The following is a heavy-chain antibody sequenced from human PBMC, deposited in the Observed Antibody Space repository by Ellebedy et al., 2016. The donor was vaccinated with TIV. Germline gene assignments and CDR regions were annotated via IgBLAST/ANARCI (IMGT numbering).Heavy chain of an antibody. CDR1: GFTFSGYW. CDR3: ARGAPYESSGADY. D-gene: IGHD3-22*01. CDR2: IDSDGSRT. Sequence: GESLKISCAASGFTFSGYWMNWVRQAPGKGLEWVSRIDSDGSRTSYADTVRGRFTIPRDNAKNTLYLQMNSLRAEDTAVYYCARGAPYESSGADYWGQGTLVTVSS. V-gene: IGHV3-74*01. J-gene: IGHJ4*02.